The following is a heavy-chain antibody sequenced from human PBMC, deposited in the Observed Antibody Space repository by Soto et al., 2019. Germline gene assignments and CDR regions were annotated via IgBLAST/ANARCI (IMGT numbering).Heavy chain of an antibody. V-gene: IGHV4-34*01. Sequence: QVQLQQWGAGLLKPSETLSLTCAVYGGSFSGYYWSWIRQPPGKGLEWIGEINHSGSTNYNPSLKSRVTISVDTSKNQFSLKLSSVTAADTAVYYCARGGAVTTTDPYYYYMDVWGKGTTVTVSS. CDR2: INHSGST. D-gene: IGHD4-4*01. J-gene: IGHJ6*03. CDR1: GGSFSGYY. CDR3: ARGGAVTTTDPYYYYMDV.